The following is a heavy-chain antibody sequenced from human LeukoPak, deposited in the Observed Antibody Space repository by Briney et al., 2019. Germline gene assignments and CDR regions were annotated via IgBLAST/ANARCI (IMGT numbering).Heavy chain of an antibody. J-gene: IGHJ4*02. Sequence: GGSLRLSCAASGFIVSSSYMTWVRQAPGEGLEWVSVIYSGGSTYYADSVKGRFTISRDSSKNTLYLQMNSLRAEETVVYYCSRGRVGATTFFDYWGQGTLVTVSS. CDR2: IYSGGST. CDR1: GFIVSSSY. D-gene: IGHD1-26*01. CDR3: SRGRVGATTFFDY. V-gene: IGHV3-66*02.